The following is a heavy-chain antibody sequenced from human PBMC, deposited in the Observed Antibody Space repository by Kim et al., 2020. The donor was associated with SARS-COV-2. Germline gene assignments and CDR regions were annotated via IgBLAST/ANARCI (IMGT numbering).Heavy chain of an antibody. D-gene: IGHD2-15*01. CDR1: GGSISSYY. CDR2: IYTSGST. V-gene: IGHV4-4*07. J-gene: IGHJ4*02. CDR3: ARGVGYCSGGSCYWYYFDY. Sequence: SETLSLTCTVSGGSISSYYWSWIRQPAGKGLEWIGRIYTSGSTNYNPSLKSRVTMSVDTSKNQFSLKLSSVTAADTAVYYCARGVGYCSGGSCYWYYFDYWGQGTLVTVSS.